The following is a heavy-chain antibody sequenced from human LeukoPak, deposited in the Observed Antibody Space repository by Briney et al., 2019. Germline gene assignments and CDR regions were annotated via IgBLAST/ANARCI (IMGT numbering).Heavy chain of an antibody. CDR2: FVPEDGET. D-gene: IGHD3-10*01. V-gene: IGHV1-24*01. CDR3: ATLPRGHLFDS. Sequence: ASVKVSCKLSGDTLTELSMHWVRQSPGKGVEWMGGFVPEDGETIYPQKVQGRVTMTEETSTDTAYMELSSLRSDDTAVYFCATLPRGHLFDSWGQGTLVTVSS. J-gene: IGHJ4*02. CDR1: GDTLTELS.